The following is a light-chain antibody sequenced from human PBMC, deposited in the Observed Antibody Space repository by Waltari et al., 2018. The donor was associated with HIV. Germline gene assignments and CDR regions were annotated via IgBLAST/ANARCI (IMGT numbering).Light chain of an antibody. V-gene: IGLV1-51*01. CDR3: GTWDSSLSAWV. J-gene: IGLJ3*02. CDR2: DNK. CDR1: SSNIGNNY. Sequence: QSVLTQPPSVSAAPGQKVTISCSGSSSNIGNNYVSWYQQLPGTAPKLLIYDNKNRPPGIPDRFSGSESGTSATLGITGLQTGDEADYYCGTWDSSLSAWVFGGGTKLTVL.